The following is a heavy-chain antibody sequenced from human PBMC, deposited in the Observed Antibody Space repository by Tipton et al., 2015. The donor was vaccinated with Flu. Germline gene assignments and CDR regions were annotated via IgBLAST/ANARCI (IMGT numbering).Heavy chain of an antibody. D-gene: IGHD2-2*01. CDR3: ARQGLHCSSTSCYYYYYGMDV. CDR1: GFTVSSNY. Sequence: SLRLSCAASGFTVSSNYMSWVRQAPGKGLEWVSVIYSGGSTYYADSVKGRFTISRDNPKNTLYLQMNSLRAEDTAVYYCARQGLHCSSTSCYYYYYGMDVWGQGTTVTVSS. V-gene: IGHV3-53*01. CDR2: IYSGGST. J-gene: IGHJ6*02.